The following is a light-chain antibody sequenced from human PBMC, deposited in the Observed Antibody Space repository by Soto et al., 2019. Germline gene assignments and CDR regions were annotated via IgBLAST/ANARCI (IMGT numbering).Light chain of an antibody. V-gene: IGKV3-20*01. Sequence: EIVMTQSPATLSVSPGERATLSCRASQSVSSNLAWYQQKPGQAPRLLIYGTSSRATGIPDRFSGSESETDFTLTISRLEPDDSAVYYCQQYGSSPRTFGPGTKVDSK. J-gene: IGKJ1*01. CDR2: GTS. CDR3: QQYGSSPRT. CDR1: QSVSSN.